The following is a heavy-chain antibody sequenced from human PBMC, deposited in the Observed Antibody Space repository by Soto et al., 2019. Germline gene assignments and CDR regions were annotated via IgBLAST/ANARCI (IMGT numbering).Heavy chain of an antibody. D-gene: IGHD6-13*01. CDR1: GYTFSNYG. CDR3: ARGGSSWSAEYYQH. V-gene: IGHV1-18*01. Sequence: QVQLVQSGAEVKKPGASVKVSCKASGYTFSNYGISWVRQAPGQGPEWMGWISGYNGNTNYAQTLQGRVTMTTDTSTSTAYMELWSLRYDDTAVYYCARGGSSWSAEYYQHWGQGTLVIVSS. CDR2: ISGYNGNT. J-gene: IGHJ1*01.